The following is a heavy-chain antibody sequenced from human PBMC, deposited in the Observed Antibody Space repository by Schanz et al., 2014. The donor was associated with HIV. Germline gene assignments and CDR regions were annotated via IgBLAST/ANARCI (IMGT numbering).Heavy chain of an antibody. CDR3: ARGGLQWHPEWFDY. Sequence: QVQLVESGGGVVQSGRSLRLSCAASGFTFSSYGMHWVRQAPGKGLEWVAVIWHDGSSKYYADSVKGRFTISRDNSKNTLYLQMNSLRAEDTAVYYCARGGLQWHPEWFDYWGQGTLVTVSS. D-gene: IGHD4-4*01. J-gene: IGHJ4*02. CDR1: GFTFSSYG. V-gene: IGHV3-33*01. CDR2: IWHDGSSK.